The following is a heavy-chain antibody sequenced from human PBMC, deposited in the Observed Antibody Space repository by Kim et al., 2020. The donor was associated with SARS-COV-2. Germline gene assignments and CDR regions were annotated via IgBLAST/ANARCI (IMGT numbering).Heavy chain of an antibody. CDR2: IYYSGST. V-gene: IGHV4-61*01. CDR3: ATPLFLTMVRGVDDAFDI. J-gene: IGHJ3*02. CDR1: GGSVSSGSYY. D-gene: IGHD3-10*01. Sequence: SETLSLTCTVSGGSVSSGSYYWSWIRQPPGKGLEWIGYIYYSGSTNYNPSLKSRVTISVDTSKNQFSLKLSSVTAADTAVYYCATPLFLTMVRGVDDAFDIWGQGTMVTVSS.